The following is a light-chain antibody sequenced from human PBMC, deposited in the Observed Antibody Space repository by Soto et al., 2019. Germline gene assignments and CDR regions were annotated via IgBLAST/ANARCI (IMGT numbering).Light chain of an antibody. CDR1: RTINTH. J-gene: IGKJ4*01. V-gene: IGKV1-39*01. Sequence: DVRMTQSPSSLSASVGDTITITCRASRTINTHLNWFQQKPGEPPRLLIYGASTLHDGVPSRFSGSGSGADFTLTIRGLQPEDFASYHCQQTYSDISFGGGTKV. CDR3: QQTYSDIS. CDR2: GAS.